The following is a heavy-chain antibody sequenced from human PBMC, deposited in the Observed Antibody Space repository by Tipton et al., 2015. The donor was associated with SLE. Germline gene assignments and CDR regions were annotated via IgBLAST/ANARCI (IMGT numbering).Heavy chain of an antibody. D-gene: IGHD3-9*01. CDR1: GGSISSGHL. Sequence: TLSLTCTVSGGSISSGHLWGWIRQAPGKGLEWIASVFRSGTSHYNPSLKRRVTISGDTSKNQFSLKLSSATATDTALFYCARVTGGLIDYWGQGTLVTVSS. J-gene: IGHJ4*02. CDR3: ARVTGGLIDY. V-gene: IGHV4-38-2*02. CDR2: VFRSGTS.